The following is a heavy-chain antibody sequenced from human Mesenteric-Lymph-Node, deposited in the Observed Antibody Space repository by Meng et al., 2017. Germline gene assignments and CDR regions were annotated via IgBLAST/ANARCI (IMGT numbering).Heavy chain of an antibody. CDR1: GGTFSSYA. Sequence: SVKVSCKASGGTFSSYAISWVRQAPGQGLEWMGGIIPIFGTANYAQKLQGRVTLTADQSTSTAYMEFSSLRSEDTAVYYCARPNSGGNTYYFDYWGQGTLVTVSS. V-gene: IGHV1-69*13. CDR3: ARPNSGGNTYYFDY. D-gene: IGHD4-23*01. J-gene: IGHJ4*02. CDR2: IIPIFGTA.